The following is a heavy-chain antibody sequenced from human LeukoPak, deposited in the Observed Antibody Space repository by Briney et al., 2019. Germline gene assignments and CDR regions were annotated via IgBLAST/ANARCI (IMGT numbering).Heavy chain of an antibody. V-gene: IGHV3-23*01. CDR3: AKSRVGYDY. Sequence: PGGSLRLSCAASGFTFSSYAMSWVRQAPGKGLEWVSVISGSGGDTDYADSVKGRFTISRDNSKNTLFLQMNSLRAEDTATYYCAKSRVGYDYWGQGTLVTVSS. CDR1: GFTFSSYA. J-gene: IGHJ4*02. D-gene: IGHD5-12*01. CDR2: ISGSGGDT.